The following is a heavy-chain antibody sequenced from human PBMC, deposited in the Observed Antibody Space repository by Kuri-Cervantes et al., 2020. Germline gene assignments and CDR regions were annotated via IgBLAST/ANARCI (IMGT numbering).Heavy chain of an antibody. CDR1: GFTLSSYA. CDR2: ISYDGSNK. J-gene: IGHJ4*02. Sequence: GGSLRLSCAASGFTLSSYAMHWVRQAPGKGLEWVAVISYDGSNKYYADSVKGRFTISRDNSKNTLYLQMNSLRAEDTAVYYCARVPHGASFDYWGQGTLVTVSS. D-gene: IGHD4-17*01. CDR3: ARVPHGASFDY. V-gene: IGHV3-30-3*01.